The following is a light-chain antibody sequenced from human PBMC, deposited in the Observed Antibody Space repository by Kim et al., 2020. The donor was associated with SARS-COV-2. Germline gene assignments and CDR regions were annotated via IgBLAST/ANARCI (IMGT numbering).Light chain of an antibody. CDR3: NSRDSNDNVV. Sequence: SGLTQDPAVSVALGQTVRITCQGDSLRSYYATWYQQKPGQAPILVIYGKNNRPSGIPDRFSGSSSGNTASLTITGTQAGDEADYYCNSRDSNDNVVFGGG. CDR2: GKN. V-gene: IGLV3-19*01. J-gene: IGLJ2*01. CDR1: SLRSYY.